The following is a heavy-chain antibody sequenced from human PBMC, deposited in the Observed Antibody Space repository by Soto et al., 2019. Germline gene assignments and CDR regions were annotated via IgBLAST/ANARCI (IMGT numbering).Heavy chain of an antibody. CDR2: NYYSGSN. Sequence: QVQLQESGPGLVKPSETLSLTCTVSGGSISSYYWSWIRQPPGKGLEWIGYNYYSGSNYYIPSLNSGGTITVDTSKSKSFLKLTSVTASDTAVHIRAGGGWRPIGYWGQGTLVTVS. CDR3: AGGGWRPIGY. V-gene: IGHV4-59*12. J-gene: IGHJ4*02. D-gene: IGHD3-3*01. CDR1: GGSISSYY.